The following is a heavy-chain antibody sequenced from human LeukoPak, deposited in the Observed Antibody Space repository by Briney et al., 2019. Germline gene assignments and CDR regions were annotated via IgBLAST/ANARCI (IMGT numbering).Heavy chain of an antibody. Sequence: GGSLRLSCAASGFTFSDYPMHSAHDGSNKFYANSVKGRFTISRDNSKSALYLQMNSLRPEDTATYYCGREPYYISGYGVDVWGQGTTVTVSS. CDR2: HDGSNK. D-gene: IGHD3-10*01. J-gene: IGHJ6*02. CDR1: GFTFSDYP. V-gene: IGHV3-30-3*01. CDR3: GREPYYISGYGVDV.